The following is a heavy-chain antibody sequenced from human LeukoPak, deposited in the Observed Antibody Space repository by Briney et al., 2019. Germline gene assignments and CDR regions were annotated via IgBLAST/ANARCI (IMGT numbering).Heavy chain of an antibody. V-gene: IGHV4-4*07. Sequence: SETLSPTCTVSGGSISGYYWSWTRQPAGKGLEWIGRIYTSGTTNYNPSLKSRVTMSVDTSKNQFSLKLSSVTAADTAVYYCARVTVTTCWFDPWGQGNLVTVSS. D-gene: IGHD4-17*01. CDR3: ARVTVTTCWFDP. CDR2: IYTSGTT. CDR1: GGSISGYY. J-gene: IGHJ5*02.